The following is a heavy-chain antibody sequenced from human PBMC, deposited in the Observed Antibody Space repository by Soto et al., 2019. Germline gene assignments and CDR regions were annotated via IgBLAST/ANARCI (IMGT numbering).Heavy chain of an antibody. D-gene: IGHD2-15*01. CDR1: GYTFTSYG. Sequence: QVQLVQSGAEVKKPGASVKVSCKASGYTFTSYGISWVRQAPGQGLEWMGWISAYNGNTNYAQKLQGRVTMTTDTSTSTAYMELRSLESDDTAVYYCARDKYCSGGSCYSSSYYYYGMDVWGQGTTVTVSS. V-gene: IGHV1-18*01. CDR3: ARDKYCSGGSCYSSSYYYYGMDV. CDR2: ISAYNGNT. J-gene: IGHJ6*02.